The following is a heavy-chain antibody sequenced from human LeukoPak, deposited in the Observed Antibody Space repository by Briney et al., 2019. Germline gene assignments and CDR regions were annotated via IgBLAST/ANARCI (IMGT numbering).Heavy chain of an antibody. CDR1: GFTFSSYA. Sequence: PGRSLRLSCAASGFTFSSYAMHWVRQAPGKGLEWVAVISYDGSNKYYADSVKGRFTISRGNSKNTLYLQMNSLRAEDTAVYYCARGRLETMVRGVIPQDYWGQGTLVTVSS. J-gene: IGHJ4*02. V-gene: IGHV3-30-3*01. D-gene: IGHD3-10*01. CDR2: ISYDGSNK. CDR3: ARGRLETMVRGVIPQDY.